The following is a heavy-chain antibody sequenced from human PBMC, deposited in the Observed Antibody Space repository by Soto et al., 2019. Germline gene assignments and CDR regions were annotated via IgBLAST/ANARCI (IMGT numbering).Heavy chain of an antibody. CDR3: ARDRAVAGGENWFDP. CDR2: LYYSGST. CDR1: GGSISSGGYY. Sequence: QVQLQESGPGLVKPSQTLSLTCTVSGGSISSGGYYWSWIRQHPGKGLEWIGYLYYSGSTYYNPSLKSRVTISVDPSKNQFSLKLSSVTAADTAVYYCARDRAVAGGENWFDPWGQGTLVTVSS. D-gene: IGHD6-19*01. J-gene: IGHJ5*02. V-gene: IGHV4-31*03.